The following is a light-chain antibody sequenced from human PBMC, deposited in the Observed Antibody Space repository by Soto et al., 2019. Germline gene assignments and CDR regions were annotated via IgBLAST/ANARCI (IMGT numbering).Light chain of an antibody. V-gene: IGKV3-20*01. CDR3: QHYGSLIT. CDR2: AAS. CDR1: QSVSSN. Sequence: EIVMTQSPATLSVSPGERATLSCRASQSVSSNLAWYQQKPGQAPRLLIYAASSRATGIPDRFSGSGSGTDFSLTINRLEPEDFAVYYCQHYGSLITFGQGTRLEIK. J-gene: IGKJ5*01.